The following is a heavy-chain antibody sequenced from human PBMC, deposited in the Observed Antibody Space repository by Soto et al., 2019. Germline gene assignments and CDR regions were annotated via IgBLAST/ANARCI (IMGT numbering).Heavy chain of an antibody. D-gene: IGHD2-2*01. J-gene: IGHJ4*02. CDR2: INHSGST. Sequence: PSETLSLTSAVYGGSFSGYYWSWIRQPPGKGLEWIGEINHSGSTNYNPSLKSRVTISVDTSKNQFSLKLSSVTAADTAVYYCARVIVVVPAAPLYFDYWGQGTLVTVSS. CDR1: GGSFSGYY. CDR3: ARVIVVVPAAPLYFDY. V-gene: IGHV4-34*01.